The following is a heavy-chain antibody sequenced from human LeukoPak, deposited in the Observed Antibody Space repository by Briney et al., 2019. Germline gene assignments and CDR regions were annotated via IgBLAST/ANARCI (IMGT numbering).Heavy chain of an antibody. V-gene: IGHV3-48*02. Sequence: GGSLRLSCAASGFTFSPYGMNWVRQAPGKGPEWVSYISGDSSPIYYADSVKGRFTISRDNAKNSLYLQMNSLTDEDTALYFCARARGNRYGYVDYWGQGSLVTVSS. CDR2: ISGDSSPI. J-gene: IGHJ4*02. CDR3: ARARGNRYGYVDY. D-gene: IGHD5-18*01. CDR1: GFTFSPYG.